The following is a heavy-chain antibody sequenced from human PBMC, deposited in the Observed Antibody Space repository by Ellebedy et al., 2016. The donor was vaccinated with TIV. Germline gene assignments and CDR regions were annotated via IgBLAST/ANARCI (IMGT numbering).Heavy chain of an antibody. Sequence: ASVKVSCKVSGYSLTELSMHWVRQAPGKGLEWMGCFHPEDGETIDAQRFQGRVTMTKDTSTSTAYMELRSLRSDDTAVYYCAREGSTFYEPLTGSYYQYDMDLWGQGTTVTVSS. CDR2: FHPEDGET. J-gene: IGHJ6*02. V-gene: IGHV1-24*01. CDR1: GYSLTELS. CDR3: AREGSTFYEPLTGSYYQYDMDL. D-gene: IGHD3-9*01.